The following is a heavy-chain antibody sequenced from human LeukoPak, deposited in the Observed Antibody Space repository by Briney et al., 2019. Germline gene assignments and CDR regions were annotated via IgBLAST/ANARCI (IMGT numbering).Heavy chain of an antibody. CDR2: IYHSGST. CDR3: ARWGRTVSKYYFDY. Sequence: SETLSLTCAVSGGSISSGGYYWSWIRQPPGKGLEWIGYIYHSGSTYYNPSLKSRVTISVDRSKNQFSLKLSSVTAADTAVYYCARWGRTVSKYYFDYWGQGTLVTVSS. J-gene: IGHJ4*02. D-gene: IGHD4-17*01. V-gene: IGHV4-30-2*01. CDR1: GGSISSGGYY.